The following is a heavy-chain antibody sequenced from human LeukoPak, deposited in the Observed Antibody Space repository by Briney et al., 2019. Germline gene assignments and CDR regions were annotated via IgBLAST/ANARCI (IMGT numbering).Heavy chain of an antibody. CDR2: IHYSGST. CDR1: GDSISTYY. Sequence: SETLSLTCTVSGDSISTYYWSWIRQPPGKGLEWIGYIHYSGSTNYHPSLRSRVTISVDTSKNQFSLKLSSATAADTAVYFCARRAINSVMFDYWGQGTLVTVSS. D-gene: IGHD3-16*01. CDR3: ARRAINSVMFDY. V-gene: IGHV4-59*08. J-gene: IGHJ4*02.